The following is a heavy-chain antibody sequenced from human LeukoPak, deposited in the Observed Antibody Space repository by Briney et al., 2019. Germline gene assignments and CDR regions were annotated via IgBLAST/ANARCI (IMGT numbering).Heavy chain of an antibody. CDR1: GGSISSYC. CDR3: ARSGSYANDAFDI. D-gene: IGHD1-26*01. CDR2: MYLSGNT. J-gene: IGHJ3*02. Sequence: SETLSLTCTVSGGSISSYCWIWIRQPAGKGLEWIGRMYLSGNTNYNPSLKSRVTMSPDTSKNQFSLKLSSVTAADTAVYYCARSGSYANDAFDIWGQGTMVTVSS. V-gene: IGHV4-4*07.